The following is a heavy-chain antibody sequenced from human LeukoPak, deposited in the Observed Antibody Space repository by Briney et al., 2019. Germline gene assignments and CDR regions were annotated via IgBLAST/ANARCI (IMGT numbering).Heavy chain of an antibody. J-gene: IGHJ4*02. CDR3: ARGKVVAGTPGQNSWDH. CDR2: INHSGST. Sequence: PSETLSLTCAVYGGSFSGYYWSWIRQPPGKGLEWIGEINHSGSTNYNPSLKSRVTISVDTSKNQFSLKLSSVTAADTAVYYCARGKVVAGTPGQNSWDHWGQGTLVTVSS. V-gene: IGHV4-34*01. CDR1: GGSFSGYY. D-gene: IGHD6-19*01.